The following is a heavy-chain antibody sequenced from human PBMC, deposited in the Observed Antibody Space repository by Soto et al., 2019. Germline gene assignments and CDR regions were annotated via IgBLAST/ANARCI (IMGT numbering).Heavy chain of an antibody. D-gene: IGHD3-9*01. CDR1: GFRFRSYA. CDR3: ARELILGSLSVYYYHGMDV. J-gene: IGHJ6*02. CDR2: ILYDGSNK. Sequence: SLRLSCTASGFRFRSYAMHWVRQAPGKGLEWVAVILYDGSNKHFADSVKGRFTVSRDNSNDTFYLQMDSLRAEDTAVYYCARELILGSLSVYYYHGMDVWGQGTTVTVSS. V-gene: IGHV3-33*01.